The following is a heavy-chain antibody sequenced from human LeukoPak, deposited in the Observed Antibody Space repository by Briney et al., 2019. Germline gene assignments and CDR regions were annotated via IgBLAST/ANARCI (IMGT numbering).Heavy chain of an antibody. J-gene: IGHJ6*02. D-gene: IGHD3-10*01. CDR2: ISSSGSTI. CDR1: GFTLSSYE. Sequence: GGSLRLSCAASGFTLSSYEMNWVRQAPGQGLEWVSCISSSGSTIYYADSVKGRFTISRDNAKNSLYLQMNSLRAEDTAVYYCARNGGLKKGYGMDVWGQGTTVTVSS. V-gene: IGHV3-48*03. CDR3: ARNGGLKKGYGMDV.